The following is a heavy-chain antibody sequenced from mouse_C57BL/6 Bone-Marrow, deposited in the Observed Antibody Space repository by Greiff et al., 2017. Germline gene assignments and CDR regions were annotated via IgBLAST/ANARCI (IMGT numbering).Heavy chain of an antibody. CDR3: TTGWLLPLDFDV. V-gene: IGHV14-4*01. Sequence: VQLQQSGAELVKPGASVKLSCKASGFTITDYYMHWVKQRPEQGLEWIGWIDPENGGTEYAATFQGKATITADTSSNTAYLQLSSLTSEDTAVYYCTTGWLLPLDFDVWGTGTTVTVSS. J-gene: IGHJ1*03. D-gene: IGHD2-3*01. CDR1: GFTITDYY. CDR2: IDPENGGT.